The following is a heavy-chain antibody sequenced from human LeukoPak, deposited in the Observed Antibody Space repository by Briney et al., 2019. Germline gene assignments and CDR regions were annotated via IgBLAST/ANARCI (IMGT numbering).Heavy chain of an antibody. CDR3: ARDRHDYGDYYYYYGMDV. CDR2: ISDSGSIT. D-gene: IGHD4-17*01. Sequence: GGSLRLSCAASGFAFSSQAMGWVRQAPGKGLEWVSVISDSGSITYYADSVKGRFTISRDNSKNTLYLQMNSLRAEDTAVYYCARDRHDYGDYYYYYGMDVWGQGTTVTVSS. CDR1: GFAFSSQA. J-gene: IGHJ6*02. V-gene: IGHV3-23*01.